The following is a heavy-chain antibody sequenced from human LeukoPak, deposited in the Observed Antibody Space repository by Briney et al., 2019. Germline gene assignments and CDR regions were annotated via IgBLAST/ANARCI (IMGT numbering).Heavy chain of an antibody. CDR3: ATGRYCTNGVCSYLLAH. CDR1: GYTFTGYY. Sequence: ASVKVSCKASGYTFTGYYMHWVRQAPGQGLEWMGWINPNSGGTNYAQKFQGRVTMTRDTSISTAYMELSRLRSDDTAVYYCATGRYCTNGVCSYLLAHWGQGTLVTVSS. V-gene: IGHV1-2*02. D-gene: IGHD2-8*01. J-gene: IGHJ4*02. CDR2: INPNSGGT.